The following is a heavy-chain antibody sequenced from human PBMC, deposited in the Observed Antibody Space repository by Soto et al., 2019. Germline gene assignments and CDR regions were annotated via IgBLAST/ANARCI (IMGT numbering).Heavy chain of an antibody. CDR2: ISGSGGST. Sequence: PGWSLRLSCASSVFTFISYAMSWVRQAPGKGLEWVSAISGSGGSTYYADSVKGRFTISRDNSKNTLYLQMNSLRAEDTAVYYCASLASHSSGLTFDYWGQGTLVTVSS. CDR3: ASLASHSSGLTFDY. V-gene: IGHV3-23*01. D-gene: IGHD6-19*01. J-gene: IGHJ4*02. CDR1: VFTFISYA.